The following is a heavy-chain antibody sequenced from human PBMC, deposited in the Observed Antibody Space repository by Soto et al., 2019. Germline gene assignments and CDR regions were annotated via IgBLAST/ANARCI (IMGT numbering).Heavy chain of an antibody. J-gene: IGHJ4*02. V-gene: IGHV1-69*06. CDR1: GGTFSSYA. CDR3: ARGGYSYGYGFYYFDY. CDR2: IIPIFGTA. Sequence: QVQLVQSGAGVKKPGSSVKVSCKASGGTFSSYAISWVRQAPGQGLEWMGGIIPIFGTANYAQKFQGRVTITADKSTSTAYMELSSLRSEDTAVYYCARGGYSYGYGFYYFDYWGQGTLVTVSS. D-gene: IGHD5-18*01.